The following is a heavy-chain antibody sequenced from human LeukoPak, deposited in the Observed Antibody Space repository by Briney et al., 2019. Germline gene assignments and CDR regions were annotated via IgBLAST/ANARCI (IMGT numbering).Heavy chain of an antibody. CDR2: ISWNSGSI. CDR3: AVPKGGDSGSYFYYYYMDV. V-gene: IGHV3-9*01. Sequence: PGGSLRLSCAASGFTFDDYAMHWVRQAPGKGLEWVSGISWNSGSIGYADSVKGRFTISRDNAKNSLYLQMNSLRAEDTAVYYCAVPKGGDSGSYFYYYYMDVWGKGTTVTVSS. D-gene: IGHD1-26*01. CDR1: GFTFDDYA. J-gene: IGHJ6*03.